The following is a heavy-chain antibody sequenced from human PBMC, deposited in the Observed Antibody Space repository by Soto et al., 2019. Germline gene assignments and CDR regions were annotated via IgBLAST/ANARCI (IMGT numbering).Heavy chain of an antibody. J-gene: IGHJ5*02. V-gene: IGHV1-69*06. CDR1: GGTFSSYA. D-gene: IGHD4-17*01. CDR2: IIPIFGTA. Sequence: QVQLVQSGAEVKKPGSSVKVSCKASGGTFSSYAISWVRQAPGQGLEWMGGIIPIFGTANYAQKFQGRVTISADKSKSTAYMELSSLRSEETAVYYFSGGHYGGGFDPWGQGTLFTVSS. CDR3: SGGHYGGGFDP.